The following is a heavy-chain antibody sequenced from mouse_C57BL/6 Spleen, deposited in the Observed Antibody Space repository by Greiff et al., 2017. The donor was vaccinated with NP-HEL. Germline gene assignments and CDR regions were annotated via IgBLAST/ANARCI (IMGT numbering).Heavy chain of an antibody. CDR3: AREGEYRYAMDY. CDR2: INYDGSST. CDR1: GFTFSDYY. D-gene: IGHD2-10*02. J-gene: IGHJ4*01. V-gene: IGHV5-16*01. Sequence: EVKLVESDGGLVQPGSSMKLSCTASGFTFSDYYMAWVRQVPEKGLEWVANINYDGSSTYYLDSLKSRFIISRDNAKNILYLQMSSLKSEDTATYYCAREGEYRYAMDYWGQGTSVTVSS.